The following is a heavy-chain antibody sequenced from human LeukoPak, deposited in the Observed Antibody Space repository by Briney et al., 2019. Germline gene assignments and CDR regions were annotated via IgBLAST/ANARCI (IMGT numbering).Heavy chain of an antibody. CDR2: MNPNSGNT. Sequence: ASVKVSCKASGYTFTSYDINWVRQATGQGLEWMGWMNPNSGNTGYAQKFQGRVTMTRNTSISTAYMELSSLRSEDTAVYYCARDLSWFGDFNWFDPWGQGTLVTVSS. CDR3: ARDLSWFGDFNWFDP. V-gene: IGHV1-8*01. CDR1: GYTFTSYD. J-gene: IGHJ5*02. D-gene: IGHD3-10*01.